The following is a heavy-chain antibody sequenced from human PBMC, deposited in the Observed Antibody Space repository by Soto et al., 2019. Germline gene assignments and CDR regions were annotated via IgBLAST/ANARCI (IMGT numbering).Heavy chain of an antibody. CDR2: IYYSGST. V-gene: IGHV4-61*08. Sequence: PSETLSLTCTVSGDSISSGGYYWTWIRQPPGKGLEWIGYIYYSGSTYYNPSLKSRVTISVDRSKNQFSLKLSSVTAADTAVYYCATDLGTTMARHWGQGTLVTVS. D-gene: IGHD1-1*01. CDR1: GDSISSGGYY. CDR3: ATDLGTTMARH. J-gene: IGHJ4*02.